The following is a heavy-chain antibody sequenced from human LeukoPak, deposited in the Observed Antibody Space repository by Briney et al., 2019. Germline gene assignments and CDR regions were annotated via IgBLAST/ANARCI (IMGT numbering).Heavy chain of an antibody. D-gene: IGHD2-8*01. CDR3: AKASWVSSADAVL. V-gene: IGHV3-23*01. Sequence: GGSLRLSCAASGFHFSSYAMSWVRQAPARGLEWVSSLRGDGETFYADYVKGRFTLSRDESRNTVYLHMNKLRVEDTAVYFCAKASWVSSADAVLWGQGTLVTVSS. CDR1: GFHFSSYA. J-gene: IGHJ4*02. CDR2: LRGDGET.